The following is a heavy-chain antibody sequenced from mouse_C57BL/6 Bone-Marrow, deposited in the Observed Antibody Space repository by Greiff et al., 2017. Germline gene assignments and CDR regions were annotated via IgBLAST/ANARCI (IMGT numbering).Heavy chain of an antibody. CDR3: ARNLFAY. V-gene: IGHV5-17*01. J-gene: IGHJ3*01. Sequence: DVKLVESGGGLVKPGGSLKLSCAASGFTFSDYGMHWVRQAPEKGLEWVAYISSGSSTIYYAGTVKGRFTISRDNAKNTLFLQMTSLRSEDTAMYYCARNLFAYWGQGTLVTVSA. CDR1: GFTFSDYG. CDR2: ISSGSSTI.